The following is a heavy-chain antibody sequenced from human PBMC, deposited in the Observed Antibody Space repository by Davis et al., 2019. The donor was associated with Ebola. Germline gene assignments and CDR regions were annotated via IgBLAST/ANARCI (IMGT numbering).Heavy chain of an antibody. CDR3: ASENRRDVVNSRGLYFDY. V-gene: IGHV4-31*03. CDR1: GGSTSSGGYY. J-gene: IGHJ4*02. CDR2: ISYSGST. Sequence: SETLSLTCTVSGGSTSSGGYYWSWIRQHPGKGLEWIGYISYSGSTYDHPSLKSRVTISVDTSKKQFSLKLSSVTAADTAVYYCASENRRDVVNSRGLYFDYWGQGTLVTVSS. D-gene: IGHD2-15*01.